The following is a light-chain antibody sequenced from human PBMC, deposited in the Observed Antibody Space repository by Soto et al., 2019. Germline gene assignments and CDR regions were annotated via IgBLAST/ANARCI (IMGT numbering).Light chain of an antibody. J-gene: IGKJ1*01. CDR3: QQSFSTPQT. CDR2: GAS. Sequence: EIVMTQSPATLSVSPGERATLSCRASQSVSSNLAWYQQKPGQAPTLLIYGASARATGIPARFSGSGSGTEFTLTISSLQSEDFATYYCQQSFSTPQTFGQGTKVEI. CDR1: QSVSSN. V-gene: IGKV3-15*01.